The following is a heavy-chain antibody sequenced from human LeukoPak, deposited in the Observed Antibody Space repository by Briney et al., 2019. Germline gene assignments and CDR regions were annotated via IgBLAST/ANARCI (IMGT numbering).Heavy chain of an antibody. CDR2: IWSDGSKE. CDR3: ARVFCTGGSCYGPFDY. J-gene: IGHJ4*02. D-gene: IGHD2-15*01. V-gene: IGHV3-33*01. Sequence: GGSLRLSCAASGFTFSNSGMHWVRQAPGKGLEWVAVIWSDGSKEYYADSVKGRFSISRDNSRNTVYVQMNSLRAEDTAIYYCARVFCTGGSCYGPFDYWGQGTLVTVSS. CDR1: GFTFSNSG.